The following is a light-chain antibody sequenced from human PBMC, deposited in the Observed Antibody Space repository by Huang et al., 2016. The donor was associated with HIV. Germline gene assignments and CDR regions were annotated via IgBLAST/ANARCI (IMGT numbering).Light chain of an antibody. J-gene: IGKJ2*01. CDR2: DLS. V-gene: IGKV2-29*02. CDR1: QGLLYREKIY. CDR3: MQGKQLPYT. Sequence: DIVMTQTPLSLSVTPGQPASISCTSSQGLLYREKIYLYWYLQKPGQSPQLLIYDLSNLFSGVPDRFSGSGSPTDFTLKISRVETEDVGVYYCMQGKQLPYTFGQGTRLEIK.